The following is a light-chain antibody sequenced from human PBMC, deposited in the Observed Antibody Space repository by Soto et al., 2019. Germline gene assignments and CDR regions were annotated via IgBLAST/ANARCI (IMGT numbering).Light chain of an antibody. CDR1: QSVDRSY. Sequence: DIGLKQSPGSVSLSPGERDTLSCGASQSVDRSYFAWYQQKPGQAPRLLIYGASKRATGTPDRFSGSGSGTDFTLTITRLEPEDFAVYYCQQYVSSVTFGQGTKVEIK. J-gene: IGKJ1*01. CDR2: GAS. CDR3: QQYVSSVT. V-gene: IGKV3-20*01.